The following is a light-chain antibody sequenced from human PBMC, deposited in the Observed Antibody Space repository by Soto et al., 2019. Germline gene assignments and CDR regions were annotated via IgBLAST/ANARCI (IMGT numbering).Light chain of an antibody. CDR1: QSVNNY. V-gene: IGKV3-11*01. CDR3: QHRIDWPHT. J-gene: IGKJ4*01. CDR2: DAS. Sequence: EIVLTQSPATLSLSPGERATLSCRASQSVNNYLAWYQQTPGQATTLLIYDASTRATGIPARFSGRWSGTDLTLTSSLLEAEDVAVYYYQHRIDWPHTFGGGTKVDIK.